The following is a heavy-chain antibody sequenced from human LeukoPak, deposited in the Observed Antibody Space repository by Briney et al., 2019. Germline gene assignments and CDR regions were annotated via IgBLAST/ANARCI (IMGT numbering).Heavy chain of an antibody. Sequence: KTSQTLSLTCTVSAGSISSGGYSWSWIRQPPGKGLEWIGEINHSGSTNYNPSLKSRVTISVDTSKNQFSLKLSSVTAADTAVYYCARERQRGVYYYYGMDVWGQGTTVTVSS. D-gene: IGHD3-10*01. V-gene: IGHV4-30-2*05. CDR3: ARERQRGVYYYYGMDV. CDR2: INHSGST. J-gene: IGHJ6*02. CDR1: AGSISSGGYS.